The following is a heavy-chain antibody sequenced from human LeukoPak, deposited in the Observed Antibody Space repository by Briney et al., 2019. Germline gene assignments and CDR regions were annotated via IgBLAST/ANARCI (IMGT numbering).Heavy chain of an antibody. D-gene: IGHD3-10*01. CDR1: GLTFDDYA. V-gene: IGHV3-9*01. CDR2: ISWNSGSI. Sequence: PGRSLRPSCAASGLTFDDYAMHWVRHAPGKGLEWVSGISWNSGSIGYADSVKGRFTISRDNAKNSLYLQMNSLRAEDTAVYYCARLAWGRGVIITFDYWGQGTLVTVSS. J-gene: IGHJ4*02. CDR3: ARLAWGRGVIITFDY.